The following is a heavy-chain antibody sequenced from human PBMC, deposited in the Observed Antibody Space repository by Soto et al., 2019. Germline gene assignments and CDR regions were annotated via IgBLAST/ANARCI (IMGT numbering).Heavy chain of an antibody. Sequence: PGGSLRLSCAASGFTFSDYYMSWIRQAPGKGLEWVSNITISGSPIYYADSVKGRFTISRDNAKNSLYLQMNSLRAEDTAVYYCARVRSIAARPGNWFDPWGQGTQVTVSS. CDR3: ARVRSIAARPGNWFDP. J-gene: IGHJ5*02. CDR1: GFTFSDYY. CDR2: ITISGSPI. D-gene: IGHD6-6*01. V-gene: IGHV3-11*01.